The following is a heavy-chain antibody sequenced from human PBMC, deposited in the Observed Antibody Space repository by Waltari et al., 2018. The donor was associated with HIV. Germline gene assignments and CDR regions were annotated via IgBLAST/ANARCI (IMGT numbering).Heavy chain of an antibody. CDR1: GYTITGYF. V-gene: IGHV1-2*06. J-gene: IGHJ4*02. Sequence: QVQLVQSGAEVKKPGASVKVYCKDSGYTITGYFLHWVRQAPGQGLEWMGRLNPSSGKTNYAQKFQGRVTMTSDTSINTAYMELSSLRSDDTAVYYCARDMGPFNNWGQGTLVTVSS. CDR3: ARDMGPFNN. CDR2: LNPSSGKT. D-gene: IGHD3-16*01.